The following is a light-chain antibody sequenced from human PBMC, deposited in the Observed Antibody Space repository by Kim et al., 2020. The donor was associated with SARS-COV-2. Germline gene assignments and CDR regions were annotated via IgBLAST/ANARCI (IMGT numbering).Light chain of an antibody. V-gene: IGKV1-5*03. Sequence: DIQMTQSPSTLSASVGDRVTITCRASQSISSWLAWYQQRPGTAPKFLIYKASTLESGVPSRFSGSGSGTEFTLTITSLQPDDFATYYCQQYKRHSWTFGQGTKVDIK. J-gene: IGKJ1*01. CDR1: QSISSW. CDR3: QQYKRHSWT. CDR2: KAS.